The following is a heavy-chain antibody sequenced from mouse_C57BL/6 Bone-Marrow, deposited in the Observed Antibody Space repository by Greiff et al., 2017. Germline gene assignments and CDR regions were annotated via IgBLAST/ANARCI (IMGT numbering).Heavy chain of an antibody. Sequence: QVTLKESGPGILQPSQTLSLTCSFSGFSLSTFGMGVGWIRQPSGKGLEWLAHIWWDDDKYYNPALKSRLTISKDTSKNQVFLKIANVDTADTATYYCARIARRVIYYGNSAWFAYCGQGTLVTVSA. CDR3: ARIARRVIYYGNSAWFAY. V-gene: IGHV8-8*01. J-gene: IGHJ3*01. D-gene: IGHD2-1*01. CDR2: IWWDDDK. CDR1: GFSLSTFGMG.